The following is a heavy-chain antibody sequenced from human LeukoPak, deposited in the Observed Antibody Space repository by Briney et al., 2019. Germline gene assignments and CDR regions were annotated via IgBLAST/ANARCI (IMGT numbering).Heavy chain of an antibody. J-gene: IGHJ4*02. CDR3: ARGPITTRSHFDY. Sequence: SVKVSCKASGYTFTGYYMHWVRQAPGQGLEWMGGIIPIFATANYAQKFQGRVTITADESTSTAYMELSSLRSEDTAVYYCARGPITTRSHFDYWGQGTLVTVSS. D-gene: IGHD3-22*01. CDR2: IIPIFATA. CDR1: GYTFTGYY. V-gene: IGHV1-69*13.